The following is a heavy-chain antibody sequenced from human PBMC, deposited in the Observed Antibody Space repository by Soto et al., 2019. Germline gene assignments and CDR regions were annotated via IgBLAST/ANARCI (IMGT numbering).Heavy chain of an antibody. CDR1: GFSLSTSGVG. V-gene: IGHV2-5*02. CDR3: IQSRCGGDCLQSYASHYYYGMDV. Sequence: QITLKESGPTLVKPTQTLTLTCTFSGFSLSTSGVGVGWIRQPPGKALESLALIYWDDDKRYSPSLRSRLTIRKDTSKNQVVLTMTNMDPVDTATYSCIQSRCGGDCLQSYASHYYYGMDVWGQGTTVTVSS. CDR2: IYWDDDK. D-gene: IGHD2-21*02. J-gene: IGHJ6*02.